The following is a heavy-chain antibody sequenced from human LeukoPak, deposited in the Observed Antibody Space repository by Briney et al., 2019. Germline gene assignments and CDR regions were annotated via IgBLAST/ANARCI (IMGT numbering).Heavy chain of an antibody. CDR2: IKSKTDGGTT. J-gene: IGHJ6*02. D-gene: IGHD3-10*01. V-gene: IGHV3-15*01. Sequence: PGGSLRLSCAASGFTFSNAWMSWVRQAPGKGLEWVGRIKSKTDGGTTDYAAPVKGRFTISRDDSKNTLYLQMNSLKTEDTAVYYCTTFGVRGVIAMDVWGQGTTVTVSS. CDR3: TTFGVRGVIAMDV. CDR1: GFTFSNAW.